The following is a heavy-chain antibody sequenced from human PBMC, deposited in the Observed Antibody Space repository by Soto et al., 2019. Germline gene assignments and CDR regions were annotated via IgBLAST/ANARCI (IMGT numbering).Heavy chain of an antibody. CDR1: GGSISSYY. J-gene: IGHJ6*02. V-gene: IGHV4-59*01. CDR2: IYYSGST. Sequence: QVQLQESGPGLVKPSETLSLTCTVSGGSISSYYWSWIRQPPGKGLEWIGYIYYSGSTNYNPSLKRRVTISVDTSKNQFSRKLSSVTAADTAVYYCARGSGWYGDYYYYGMDVWGQWTTVTVSS. CDR3: ARGSGWYGDYYYYGMDV. D-gene: IGHD6-19*01.